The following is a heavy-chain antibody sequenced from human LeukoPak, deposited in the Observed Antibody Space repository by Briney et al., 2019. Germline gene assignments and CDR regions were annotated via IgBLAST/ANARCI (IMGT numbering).Heavy chain of an antibody. V-gene: IGHV1-69*05. CDR3: ARDGSLTGDLDY. CDR2: IIPIFGTA. Sequence: GASVKVSCKASGGTFSSYAISWVRQAPGQGPEWMGGIIPIFGTANYAQKFQGRVTITTDESTSTAYMELSSLRSEDTAVYYCARDGSLTGDLDYWGQGTLVTVSS. J-gene: IGHJ4*02. CDR1: GGTFSSYA. D-gene: IGHD7-27*01.